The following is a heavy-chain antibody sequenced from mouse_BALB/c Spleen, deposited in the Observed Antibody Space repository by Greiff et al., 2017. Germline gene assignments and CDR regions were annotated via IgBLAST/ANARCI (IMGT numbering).Heavy chain of an antibody. CDR3: ARDIGPHFDY. J-gene: IGHJ2*01. Sequence: EVKVEESGGGLVQPGGSLRLSCATSGFTFTDYYMSWVRQPPGKALEWLGFIRNKANGYTTEYSASVKGRFTISRDNSQSILYLQMNTLRAEDSATYYCARDIGPHFDYWGQGTTLTVSS. CDR1: GFTFTDYY. CDR2: IRNKANGYTT. D-gene: IGHD3-3*01. V-gene: IGHV7-3*02.